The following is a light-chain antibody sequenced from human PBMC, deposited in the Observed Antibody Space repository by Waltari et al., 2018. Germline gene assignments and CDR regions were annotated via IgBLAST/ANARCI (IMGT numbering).Light chain of an antibody. CDR2: EVA. CDR1: SSDVGGHNY. CDR3: SSYTTGSTYVI. V-gene: IGLV2-14*01. J-gene: IGLJ2*01. Sequence: QSALTQPASVSGSPGQSITISCTGTSSDVGGHNYVSCNQLHPDKAPKLIIYEVAYRPSGVSKRFSGSQSGNTASLTLSGIQAEDEADYYCSSYTTGSTYVIFGGGTKLTVL.